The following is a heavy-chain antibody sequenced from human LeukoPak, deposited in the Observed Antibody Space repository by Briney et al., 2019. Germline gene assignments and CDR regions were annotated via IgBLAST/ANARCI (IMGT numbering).Heavy chain of an antibody. V-gene: IGHV1-18*01. CDR3: AREYYDSSGSFPLSGSDS. CDR1: GYTFTSFG. D-gene: IGHD3-22*01. Sequence: AAVKVSCKASGYTFTSFGITWVRQAPGQGLEWMGWISASNGNTNYAQKLQGRVTMTTDTSTSTAYMELRSLRSDDTAVYYCAREYYDSSGSFPLSGSDSRGQGTLVTVSA. CDR2: ISASNGNT. J-gene: IGHJ4*02.